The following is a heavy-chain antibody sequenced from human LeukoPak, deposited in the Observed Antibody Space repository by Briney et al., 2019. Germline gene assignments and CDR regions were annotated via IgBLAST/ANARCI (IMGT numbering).Heavy chain of an antibody. CDR2: ISYDGSNK. CDR3: ARGSYGDYLDY. V-gene: IGHV3-30-3*01. CDR1: GFTFSTSA. D-gene: IGHD4-17*01. Sequence: PGGSLRLSCAASGFTFSTSALPWVRQAPGKGQEWVAVISYDGSNKYYADSVKGRFTISRDNSKNTLYLQMNSLRAEDTAVYYCARGSYGDYLDYWGQGTLVTVSS. J-gene: IGHJ4*02.